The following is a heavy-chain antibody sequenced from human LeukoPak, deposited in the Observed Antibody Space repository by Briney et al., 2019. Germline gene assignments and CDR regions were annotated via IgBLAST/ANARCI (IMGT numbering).Heavy chain of an antibody. CDR1: GGSISSSTW. CDR3: TRRAGTDSNGAFDI. CDR2: IYHSGST. Sequence: PSETLSLTCAVSGGSISSSTWWTWVRQPPGQGLAWIGEIYHSGSTNYNPSLKSRVTISVDKSKNQFSLNLSSVTAADTAVYYCTRRAGTDSNGAFDIWGQGTMVTVSS. J-gene: IGHJ3*02. V-gene: IGHV4-4*02. D-gene: IGHD6-19*01.